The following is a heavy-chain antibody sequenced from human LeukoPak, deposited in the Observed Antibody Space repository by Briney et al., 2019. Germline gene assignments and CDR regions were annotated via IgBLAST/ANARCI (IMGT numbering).Heavy chain of an antibody. V-gene: IGHV4-59*01. CDR3: ARGYDSSGYYHRFFDY. Sequence: PSETLSLTCTVSGGSISSYYWSWIRQPPGKGLEWIGYIYYSGSTNYNPSLKSRVTISVDTSKNQFSLKLSSVTAADTAVYYCARGYDSSGYYHRFFDYWGQGTLVTVSS. J-gene: IGHJ4*02. CDR2: IYYSGST. D-gene: IGHD3-22*01. CDR1: GGSISSYY.